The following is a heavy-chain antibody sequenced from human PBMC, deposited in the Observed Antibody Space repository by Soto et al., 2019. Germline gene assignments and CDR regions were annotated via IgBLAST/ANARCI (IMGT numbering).Heavy chain of an antibody. CDR3: ASLSGYFAYYFDY. J-gene: IGHJ4*02. CDR2: INHSGST. CDR1: GGSVSSGSYY. Sequence: SETLSLTCTVSGGSVSSGSYYWSWIRQPPGKVLEWIGEINHSGSTNYNPSLKSRVTISVDTSKNQFSLKLSSVTAADTAVYYCASLSGYFAYYFDYWGQGTLVTVSS. D-gene: IGHD3-22*01. V-gene: IGHV4-61*01.